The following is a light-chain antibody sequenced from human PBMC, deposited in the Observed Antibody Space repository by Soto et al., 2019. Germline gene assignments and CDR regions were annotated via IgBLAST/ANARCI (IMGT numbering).Light chain of an antibody. J-gene: IGLJ2*01. CDR3: GTWDSSLSGLV. V-gene: IGLV1-51*01. Sequence: QSVLTQPPSVSAAPGQKVTISCSGSSSNIGNNYVSWYQQLPGTAPKLHIYDNNKRPSGIPDRFSGSKSGTSATLGITGLQTGDEADYYCGTWDSSLSGLVFGGGTKLTVL. CDR1: SSNIGNNY. CDR2: DNN.